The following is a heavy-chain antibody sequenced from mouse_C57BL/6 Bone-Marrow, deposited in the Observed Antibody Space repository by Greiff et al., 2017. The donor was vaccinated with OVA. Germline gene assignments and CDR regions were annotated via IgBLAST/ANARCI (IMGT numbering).Heavy chain of an antibody. Sequence: VQLKQSGPELVKPGASVKIPCKASGYTFTDYNMDWVKQSHGKSLEWIGDINPNNGGTIYNQKFKGKATLTVDKSSSTAYMELRSLTSEDTAVYYCARGDGDWYFDVWGTGTTVTVSS. CDR2: INPNNGGT. V-gene: IGHV1-18*01. J-gene: IGHJ1*03. CDR1: GYTFTDYN. CDR3: ARGDGDWYFDV.